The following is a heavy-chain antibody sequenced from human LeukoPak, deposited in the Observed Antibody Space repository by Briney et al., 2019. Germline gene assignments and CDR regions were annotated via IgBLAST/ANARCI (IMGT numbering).Heavy chain of an antibody. Sequence: SDTLSLTCTVSGGSISSYYWSWIRQPSGKGLEWIGYIYYSGSTNYNPSLKSRVTISVDTSKNQFSLKLSSVTAADTAVYYCARVDPDSSSTLEVFDYWGQGTLVTVSS. CDR1: GGSISSYY. D-gene: IGHD6-6*01. CDR2: IYYSGST. CDR3: ARVDPDSSSTLEVFDY. V-gene: IGHV4-59*01. J-gene: IGHJ4*02.